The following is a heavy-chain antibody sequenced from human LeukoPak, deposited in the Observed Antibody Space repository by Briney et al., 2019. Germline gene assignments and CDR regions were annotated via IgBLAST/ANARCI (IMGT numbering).Heavy chain of an antibody. V-gene: IGHV3-30*04. D-gene: IGHD6-19*01. J-gene: IGHJ4*02. CDR3: ARDSGRGWSFFDY. CDR1: GFTLSSYA. Sequence: GGSLRLSCAASGFTLSSYAMHWVSQAPGKGLEWVAVISYDGNNKNYAYSVKGRFTISRDNSKNTLYLQMNSLRAEDTAVYYCARDSGRGWSFFDYWGQGTLVTVSS. CDR2: ISYDGNNK.